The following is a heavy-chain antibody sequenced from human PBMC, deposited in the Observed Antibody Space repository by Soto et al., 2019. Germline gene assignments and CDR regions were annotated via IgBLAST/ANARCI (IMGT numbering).Heavy chain of an antibody. Sequence: QVQLVQSGAEVKKPGSSVKVSCKASGGTFSSYAISWVRQAPGQGLEWMGGIIPIFGTANYAQKFQGRVTSAXXDXKXXAYMELSSLRSEDTAVYYCAGVTGPAYGYYFGMDVWGKGTTVTVSS. D-gene: IGHD2-21*02. CDR2: IIPIFGTA. V-gene: IGHV1-69*05. CDR3: AGVTGPAYGYYFGMDV. J-gene: IGHJ6*04. CDR1: GGTFSSYA.